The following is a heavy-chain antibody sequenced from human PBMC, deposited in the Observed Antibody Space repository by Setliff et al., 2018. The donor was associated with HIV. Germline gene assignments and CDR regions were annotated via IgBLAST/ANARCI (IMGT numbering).Heavy chain of an antibody. V-gene: IGHV4-39*01. Sequence: SETLSLTCTVSGGSISITTYYWGWIRQPPGKGLEWIGSIYYSGSTYYNPSLKSRVTISVDTSKNQFSLKLSSVTAADTAVYYCARTYYYGSGSSNWFDPWGQGTLGTVS. CDR2: IYYSGST. CDR3: ARTYYYGSGSSNWFDP. J-gene: IGHJ5*02. D-gene: IGHD3-10*01. CDR1: GGSISITTYY.